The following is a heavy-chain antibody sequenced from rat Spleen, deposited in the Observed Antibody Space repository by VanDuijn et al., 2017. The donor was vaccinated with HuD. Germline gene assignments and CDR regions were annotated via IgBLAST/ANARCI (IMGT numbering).Heavy chain of an antibody. J-gene: IGHJ1*01. CDR2: ISYSGST. V-gene: IGHV3-1*01. CDR3: ARWVGALYWYFDF. Sequence: EVQLQESGPGLVKPSQSLSLTCSVTGYSITSNYWGWIRKFPGNKMEWIGHISYSGSTSYNPSLKSRISITRDTSKNQFFLQLNSVTTEDTATYYCARWVGALYWYFDFWGPGTMVTVSS. CDR1: GYSITSNY. D-gene: IGHD5-1*01.